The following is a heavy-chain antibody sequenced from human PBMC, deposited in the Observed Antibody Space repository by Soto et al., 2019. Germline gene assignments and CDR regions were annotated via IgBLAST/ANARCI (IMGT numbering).Heavy chain of an antibody. CDR2: THYSGDT. CDR3: ARCDSQVSYVFDY. Sequence: SETLSLTCTVSGGPFPNGGYYWSWIRQEPGKGLEWIGYTHYSGDTSYNPSLRSRVTISTDTSKTQFSLRPSSVTSADTSVYYCARCDSQVSYVFDYWGQGMLVTVSS. J-gene: IGHJ4*02. CDR1: GGPFPNGGYY. D-gene: IGHD2-21*01. V-gene: IGHV4-31*03.